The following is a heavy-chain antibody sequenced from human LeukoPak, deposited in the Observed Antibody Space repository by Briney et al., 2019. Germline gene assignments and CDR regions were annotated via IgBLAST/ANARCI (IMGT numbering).Heavy chain of an antibody. J-gene: IGHJ4*02. CDR3: AIRVSSN. CDR2: ISSSSSTI. Sequence: GGSLRLSCAASGFTFSTYSMNWVRQTPGKGLEWVSYISSSSSTILYADSVKGRFTISRDNSKNALFLQMNCLRGDDTAIYYCAIRVSSNWGRGTLVTVSS. D-gene: IGHD2-2*01. CDR1: GFTFSTYS. V-gene: IGHV3-48*01.